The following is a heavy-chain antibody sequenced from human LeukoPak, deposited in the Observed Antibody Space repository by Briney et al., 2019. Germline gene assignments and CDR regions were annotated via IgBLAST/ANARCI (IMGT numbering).Heavy chain of an antibody. J-gene: IGHJ4*02. D-gene: IGHD1-14*01. CDR3: ARGGITPHVAHY. V-gene: IGHV1-69*13. CDR2: IIPIFGTA. Sequence: ASVKVSCKASGGTFSSYAISWVRQAPGQGLEWMGGIIPIFGTANYAQKFQGRVTITADESTSTACMELSSLRSEDTAVYYCARGGITPHVAHYWGQGTLVTVSS. CDR1: GGTFSSYA.